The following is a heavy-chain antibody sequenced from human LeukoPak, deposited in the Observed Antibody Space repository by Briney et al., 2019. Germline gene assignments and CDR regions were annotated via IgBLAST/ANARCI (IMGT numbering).Heavy chain of an antibody. CDR1: GFTFSSYG. Sequence: QPGRSLRLSCAASGFTFSSYGMHWVRQAPGKGLEWVAVISYDGSNKYYADSVKGRFTISRDNSKSTLHLQMSSLRAEDTAVYYCAKERSGGWPFDYWGQGTLVTVSS. D-gene: IGHD6-19*01. J-gene: IGHJ4*02. CDR3: AKERSGGWPFDY. CDR2: ISYDGSNK. V-gene: IGHV3-30*18.